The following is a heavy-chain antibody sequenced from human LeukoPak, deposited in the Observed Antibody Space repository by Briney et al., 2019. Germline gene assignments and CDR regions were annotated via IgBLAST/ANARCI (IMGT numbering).Heavy chain of an antibody. Sequence: GGSLRLSCAASGFTFTRYSMNWVRQAPGKGLEWISYISSSSSIIYYAHSVKGRFTISRYNAKNSLYLQMNSLRDEDTAVYYCARDGNPFDYWGQGTLVTVSS. CDR3: ARDGNPFDY. J-gene: IGHJ4*02. CDR1: GFTFTRYS. CDR2: ISSSSSII. D-gene: IGHD1-14*01. V-gene: IGHV3-48*02.